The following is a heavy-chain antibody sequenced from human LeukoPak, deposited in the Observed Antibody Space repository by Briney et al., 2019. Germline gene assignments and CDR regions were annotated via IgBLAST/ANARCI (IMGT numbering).Heavy chain of an antibody. Sequence: GGSLRLSCAASGFTFSSYSMNWVRQAPGKGLELVSSISSSSSYIYYADSVKGRFTISRDNAKNSLYLQMNSLRAEDTAVYYCARVSTAVSLAIDYWGQGTLVTVST. CDR3: ARVSTAVSLAIDY. D-gene: IGHD6-13*01. J-gene: IGHJ4*02. CDR1: GFTFSSYS. CDR2: ISSSSSYI. V-gene: IGHV3-21*01.